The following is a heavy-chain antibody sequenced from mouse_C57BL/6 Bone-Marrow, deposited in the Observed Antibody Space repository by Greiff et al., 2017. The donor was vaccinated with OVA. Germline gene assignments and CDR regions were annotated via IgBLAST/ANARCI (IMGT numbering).Heavy chain of an antibody. CDR3: ARKGDYYSNPHWYFDV. CDR2: INPSNGGT. J-gene: IGHJ1*03. V-gene: IGHV1-53*01. Sequence: VQLQQPGTELVKPGASVKLSCKASGYTFTSYWMHWVKQRPGQGLEWIGNINPSNGGTNYNEKFKSKATLTVDKSSSTAYMQLSSLTSEDSAVYYCARKGDYYSNPHWYFDVWGTGTTVTVSS. CDR1: GYTFTSYW. D-gene: IGHD2-5*01.